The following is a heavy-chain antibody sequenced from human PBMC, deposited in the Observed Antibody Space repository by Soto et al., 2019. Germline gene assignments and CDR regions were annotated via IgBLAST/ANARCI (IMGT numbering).Heavy chain of an antibody. CDR2: IYSGGST. J-gene: IGHJ4*02. V-gene: IGHV3-53*01. CDR3: ARPPDPVVVIPFDY. D-gene: IGHD3-22*01. CDR1: GFTVSSNY. Sequence: PGGSLRLSCAASGFTVSSNYMSWVRQAPGKGLEWVSVIYSGGSTYYADSVKGRFTISRDNSKNTLYLQMNSLRAEDTAVYYCARPPDPVVVIPFDYWGQGTLVTVSS.